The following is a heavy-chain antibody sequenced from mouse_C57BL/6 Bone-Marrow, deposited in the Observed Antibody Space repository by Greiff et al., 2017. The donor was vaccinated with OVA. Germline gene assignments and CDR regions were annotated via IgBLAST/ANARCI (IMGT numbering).Heavy chain of an antibody. Sequence: EVKLMESGGGLVQPGESLKLSCESNEYEFPSHDMSWVRKTPEKRLELVAAINSDGGSTYYPDTMERRVIITRDNTTKTLYLQMSSLRSEATAFYYCARHDYAYAMDYWGQGPSVTVSS. J-gene: IGHJ4*01. CDR2: INSDGGST. CDR3: ARHDYAYAMDY. V-gene: IGHV5-2*01. D-gene: IGHD2-4*01. CDR1: EYEFPSHD.